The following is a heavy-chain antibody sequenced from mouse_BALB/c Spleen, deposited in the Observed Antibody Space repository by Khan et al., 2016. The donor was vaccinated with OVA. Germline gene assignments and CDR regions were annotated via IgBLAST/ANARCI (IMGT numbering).Heavy chain of an antibody. Sequence: QVQLKQSGAELARPGASVKLSCKASGYTFTGYYINWVKQRTGQGLEWIGEIYPGSGDTYYTEKFKDKATLTADKSSTTAYMQLSSLTSEDSAVYFCARRSYFGYTFAYWGQGTLVTVSA. CDR3: ARRSYFGYTFAY. J-gene: IGHJ3*01. D-gene: IGHD1-2*01. CDR2: IYPGSGDT. CDR1: GYTFTGYY. V-gene: IGHV1-77*01.